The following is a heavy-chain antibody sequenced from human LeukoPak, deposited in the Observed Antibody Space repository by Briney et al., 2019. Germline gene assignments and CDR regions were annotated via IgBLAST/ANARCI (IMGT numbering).Heavy chain of an antibody. CDR2: IKSKTDGGTT. CDR3: TTNIAVAADDAFDI. V-gene: IGHV3-15*01. Sequence: PGGSLRLSCAASEFTFSNYAMNWVRQAPGKGLEWVGRIKSKTDGGTTDYAAPVKGRFTISRDDSKNTLYLQMNSLKTEDTAVYYCTTNIAVAADDAFDIWGQGTMVTVSS. CDR1: EFTFSNYA. J-gene: IGHJ3*02. D-gene: IGHD6-19*01.